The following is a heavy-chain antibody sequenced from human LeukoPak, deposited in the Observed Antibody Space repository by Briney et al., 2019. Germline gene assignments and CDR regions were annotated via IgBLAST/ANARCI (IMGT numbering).Heavy chain of an antibody. CDR1: GFTFSSYG. CDR2: IRYDGSNK. CDR3: AKEVLVRGSYWVDY. V-gene: IGHV3-30*02. Sequence: GGSLRLSCAASGFTFSSYGMHWVRQAPGKGPEWVALIRYDGSNKYYADSVKGRFTISRDNSKNTLYLQMNSLRAEDTAVYYCAKEVLVRGSYWVDYWGQGTLVTVSS. D-gene: IGHD1-26*01. J-gene: IGHJ4*02.